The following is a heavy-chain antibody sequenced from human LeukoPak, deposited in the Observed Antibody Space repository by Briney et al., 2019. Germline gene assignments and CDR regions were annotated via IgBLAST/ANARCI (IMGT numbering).Heavy chain of an antibody. Sequence: SETLSLTCAVYGGSFSGYYWSWIRQPPGKGLEWIGEINHSGSTNYNPSLKSRVTMSVDTSKNQFSLKLSSVTAADTAVYYCARGLRLGELSLWGQGTLVTVSS. CDR2: INHSGST. D-gene: IGHD3-16*02. CDR1: GGSFSGYY. CDR3: ARGLRLGELSL. V-gene: IGHV4-34*01. J-gene: IGHJ4*02.